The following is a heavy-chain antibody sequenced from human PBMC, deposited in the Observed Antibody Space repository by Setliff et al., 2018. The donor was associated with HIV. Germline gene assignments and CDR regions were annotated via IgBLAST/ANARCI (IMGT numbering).Heavy chain of an antibody. CDR1: GGSVSSRGYY. CDR2: ILYGGNT. J-gene: IGHJ3*02. D-gene: IGHD2-8*01. V-gene: IGHV4-39*02. Sequence: PSETLSLTCTVSGGSVSSRGYYWGWIRQPPGKGPEWIANILYGGNTYYNPSLKSRVTISVDTSKNHFSLKLNSVTAADTAVYFCARPTTGVGGGAALDIWGQGTMVTV. CDR3: ARPTTGVGGGAALDI.